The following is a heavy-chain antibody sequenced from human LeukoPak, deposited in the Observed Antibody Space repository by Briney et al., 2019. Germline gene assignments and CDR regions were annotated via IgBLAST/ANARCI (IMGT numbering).Heavy chain of an antibody. CDR2: IYYSGSA. J-gene: IGHJ4*02. CDR1: GDSISNDNYY. V-gene: IGHV4-39*01. D-gene: IGHD2-2*01. Sequence: SETLSLTCTVSGDSISNDNYYWGWIRQPPGEGLEWIGSIYYSGSAYYNLSLNSRVTISVDTSKNQFSLKVRSVTAADTAVYCCARQGRYQLLFDVDSWGQGTLVTVSS. CDR3: ARQGRYQLLFDVDS.